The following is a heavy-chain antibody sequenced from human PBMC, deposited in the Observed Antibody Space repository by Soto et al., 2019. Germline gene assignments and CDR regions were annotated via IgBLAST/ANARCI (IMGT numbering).Heavy chain of an antibody. CDR3: AKNAGNNWFDP. CDR1: GFTFSTYW. Sequence: PGGSLRLSCAASGFTFSTYWMNWVRQTPGKGLMWVSRISPDGSNRGYADSVEGRFTVSRDNAKNTLYLQMHSLRAEDTAVYYCAKNAGNNWFDPWGQGTLVTVSS. V-gene: IGHV3-74*01. CDR2: ISPDGSNR. J-gene: IGHJ5*02.